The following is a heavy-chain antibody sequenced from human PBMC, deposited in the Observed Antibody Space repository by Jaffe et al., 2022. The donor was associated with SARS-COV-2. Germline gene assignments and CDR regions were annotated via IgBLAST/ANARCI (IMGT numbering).Heavy chain of an antibody. Sequence: QVQLQESGPGLVKPSQTLSLTCTVSGGSISSNSYYWSWVRQPAGKGLEWIGRINPRGYTNYNPSLRSRVTISVDTSKNQFSLKLSSVTAADTAVYYCASLVSGGNFPYWGQGTLVTVSS. V-gene: IGHV4-61*02. D-gene: IGHD2-15*01. CDR1: GGSISSNSYY. CDR2: INPRGYT. CDR3: ASLVSGGNFPY. J-gene: IGHJ4*02.